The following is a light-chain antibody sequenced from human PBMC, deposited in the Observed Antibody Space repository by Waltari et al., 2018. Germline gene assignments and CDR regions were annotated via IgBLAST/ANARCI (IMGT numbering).Light chain of an antibody. V-gene: IGKV1-9*01. CDR1: QGISSY. J-gene: IGKJ2*01. CDR3: QQLNSFPYT. CDR2: AAS. Sequence: DIQLTQSPSFLSASVGDRVTITCRASQGISSYLAWYQQKPGEAPKLLISAASTLQSGVPSRFSGSGSGTEFTLTTSSLQPEDFATYYCQQLNSFPYTFGQGTKLDIK.